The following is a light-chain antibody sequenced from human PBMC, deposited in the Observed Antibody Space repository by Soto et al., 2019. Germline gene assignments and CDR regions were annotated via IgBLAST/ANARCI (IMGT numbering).Light chain of an antibody. CDR3: CSLTTSHTYV. CDR2: HVT. V-gene: IGLV2-14*03. J-gene: IGLJ1*01. Sequence: QSVLTRPASVSGSPGQSITIACTGTSSDIGHYDYVSWYQQHPGKAPKLMIYHVTYRPSGVSNRYSGSKSGNSASLTISGLQADDEADYYCCSLTTSHTYVFGSGTKVTV. CDR1: SSDIGHYDY.